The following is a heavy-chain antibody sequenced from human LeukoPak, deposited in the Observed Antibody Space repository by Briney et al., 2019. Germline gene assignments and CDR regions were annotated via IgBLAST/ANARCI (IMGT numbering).Heavy chain of an antibody. CDR1: GVSINSANW. CDR3: ARGIAAADY. Sequence: SETLSLTCAVSGVSINSANWWSWVRQPPGKGLDWLGEIYHSGSTNYNPSLKSRVTISVDTSKNQFSLKLSSVTAADTAVYYCARGIAAADYWGQGTLVTVSS. D-gene: IGHD6-13*01. CDR2: IYHSGST. J-gene: IGHJ4*02. V-gene: IGHV4-4*02.